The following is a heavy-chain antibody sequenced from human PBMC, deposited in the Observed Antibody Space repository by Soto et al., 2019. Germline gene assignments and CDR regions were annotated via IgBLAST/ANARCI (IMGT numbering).Heavy chain of an antibody. Sequence: QVQLVQSGAEVKKPGASVKVSCKASGYTFTSYHINWVRQAPGQGLEWMGWISAYNGNTNYAQKLQGRVTMTTDTSTSPAYMGLRGLSSDDTAVYYCARDAPPADYWGQGTLVTVSS. V-gene: IGHV1-18*01. CDR2: ISAYNGNT. CDR1: GYTFTSYH. CDR3: ARDAPPADY. J-gene: IGHJ4*02.